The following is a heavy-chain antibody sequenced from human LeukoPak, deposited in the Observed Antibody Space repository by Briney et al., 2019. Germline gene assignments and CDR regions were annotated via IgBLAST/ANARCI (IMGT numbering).Heavy chain of an antibody. D-gene: IGHD3-22*01. CDR2: IYYSGST. J-gene: IGHJ4*02. CDR1: GGSISSYY. Sequence: PSETLSLTCTVSGGSISSYYWSWIRQPPGKGLEWIGYIYYSGSTNYNPSLKSRVTISVDTSKNQFSQKLSSVTAADTAVYYCARENYYDSSGYFDYWGQGTLVTVSS. CDR3: ARENYYDSSGYFDY. V-gene: IGHV4-59*12.